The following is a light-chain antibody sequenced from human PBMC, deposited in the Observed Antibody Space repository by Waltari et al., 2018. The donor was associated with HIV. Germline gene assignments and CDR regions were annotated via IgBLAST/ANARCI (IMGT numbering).Light chain of an antibody. J-gene: IGKJ2*01. Sequence: IVLTQSPATLSLSPGESATRSSRASQRVSSYLAWYQQNPGQAPRLLIYDASNRATGIPARFSGSGSGTDFTLTISSLEPEDFAVYYCQQRSNWPPEYTFGQGTKLEIK. CDR1: QRVSSY. V-gene: IGKV3-11*01. CDR3: QQRSNWPPEYT. CDR2: DAS.